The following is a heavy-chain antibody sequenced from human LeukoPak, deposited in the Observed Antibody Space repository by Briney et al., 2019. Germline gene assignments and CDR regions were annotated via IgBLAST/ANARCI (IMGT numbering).Heavy chain of an antibody. CDR3: TTEGWNYDY. V-gene: IGHV3-21*03. CDR2: ISSSSSYI. Sequence: GGSLRLSCAASGFSFSIHDMNWVRQAPGKGLEWVSSISSSSSYIYYADSVKGRFTISRDNAKNSLYLQMNSLRAEDTAVYYCTTEGWNYDYWGQGTLVTVSS. J-gene: IGHJ4*02. D-gene: IGHD1-7*01. CDR1: GFSFSIHD.